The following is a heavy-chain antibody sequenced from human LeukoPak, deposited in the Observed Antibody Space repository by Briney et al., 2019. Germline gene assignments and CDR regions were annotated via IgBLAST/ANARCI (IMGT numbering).Heavy chain of an antibody. J-gene: IGHJ6*02. CDR3: ARDDIVVVPAAIPYYYGMDV. D-gene: IGHD2-2*02. CDR1: GGTFSSYA. Sequence: EASVKVSCTASGGTFSSYAISWVRQAPGQGLEWMGGIIPIFGTANYAQKFQGRVTITADESTSTAYMELSSLRSEDTAVYYCARDDIVVVPAAIPYYYGMDVWGQGTTVTVSS. V-gene: IGHV1-69*01. CDR2: IIPIFGTA.